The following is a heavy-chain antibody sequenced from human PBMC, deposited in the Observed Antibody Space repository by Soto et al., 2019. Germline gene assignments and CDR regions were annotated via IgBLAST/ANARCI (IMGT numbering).Heavy chain of an antibody. Sequence: QVQLVQSGAEVKKPGSSVKVSCKASGGTFSSYAISWVRQAPGQGLEWMGGIIPIFGTANYAQKFQGRVTITADESTSTAYMELSSLRSEDTAVYYCARDREGGITSFGVVHARQYYYYGMDVWGQGTTVTVSS. D-gene: IGHD3-3*01. CDR3: ARDREGGITSFGVVHARQYYYYGMDV. J-gene: IGHJ6*02. CDR1: GGTFSSYA. CDR2: IIPIFGTA. V-gene: IGHV1-69*01.